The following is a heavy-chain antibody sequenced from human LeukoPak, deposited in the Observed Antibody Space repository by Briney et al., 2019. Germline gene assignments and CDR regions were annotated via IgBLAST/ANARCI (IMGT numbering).Heavy chain of an antibody. CDR3: ARVTEYSTAGMRY. CDR2: ISSDGSTT. V-gene: IGHV3-74*01. CDR1: GFTFSSYW. J-gene: IGHJ4*02. D-gene: IGHD6-13*01. Sequence: GVSLRLSCAASGFTFSSYWMHWVRQAPGKGLVWVSRISSDGSTTTYADSVKGRFTISRDNAKNTMYLQMNSLRAEDTALYYCARVTEYSTAGMRYWGQGTLVTVSS.